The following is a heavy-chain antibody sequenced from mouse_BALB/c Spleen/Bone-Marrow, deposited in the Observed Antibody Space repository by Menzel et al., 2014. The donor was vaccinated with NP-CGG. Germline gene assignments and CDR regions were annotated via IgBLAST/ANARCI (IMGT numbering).Heavy chain of an antibody. CDR1: GFNIXDTY. CDR2: IDPANGNT. J-gene: IGHJ3*01. V-gene: IGHV14-3*02. D-gene: IGHD1-1*01. CDR3: AMYYYGSSLFAY. Sequence: EVQLQQSGAELVKPGASVKLSSTASGFNIXDTYMHWVKQRPEQGLEWIGRIDPANGNTKYDPKFQGKATITADTSSNTAYLQLSSLTSEDTAVYYCAMYYYGSSLFAYWGQGTLVTVSA.